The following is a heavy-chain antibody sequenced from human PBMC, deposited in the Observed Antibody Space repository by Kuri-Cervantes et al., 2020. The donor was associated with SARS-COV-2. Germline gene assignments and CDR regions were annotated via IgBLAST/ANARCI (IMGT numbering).Heavy chain of an antibody. CDR3: ARDGGLHEGYSYGYIDY. V-gene: IGHV4-30-4*08. CDR2: IYYSGST. J-gene: IGHJ4*02. D-gene: IGHD5-18*01. CDR1: GGSIRSGDYY. Sequence: LRLSCTVSGGSIRSGDYYWSWIRQPPGKGLEWIGYIYYSGSTYYNPSLKSRVTISVDTSKNQFSLKLSSVTAADTAVYYFARDGGLHEGYSYGYIDYWGQGTLVTVSS.